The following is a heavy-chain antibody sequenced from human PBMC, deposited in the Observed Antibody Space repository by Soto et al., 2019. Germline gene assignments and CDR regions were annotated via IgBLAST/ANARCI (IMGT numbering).Heavy chain of an antibody. D-gene: IGHD2-2*01. J-gene: IGHJ6*02. CDR2: IRSKAYGGTT. V-gene: IGHV3-49*03. Sequence: PGGSLRLSCTASGFTFGDYAMSWFRQAPGKGLEWVGFIRSKAYGGTTEYAASVKGRFTISRDDSKSIAYLQMNSLKTEDTAVYYCTRYCSSTSCFSSYYYYGMDVWGQGTTVTVSS. CDR1: GFTFGDYA. CDR3: TRYCSSTSCFSSYYYYGMDV.